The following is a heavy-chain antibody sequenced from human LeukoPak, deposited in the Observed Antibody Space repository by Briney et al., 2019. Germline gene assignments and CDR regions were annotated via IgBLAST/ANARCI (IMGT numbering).Heavy chain of an antibody. Sequence: SETLSLTCTVSGGSISSYYWSWLRQPAGKGLEWIGRIYTSGSTNYNPSLKSRVTMSVDTSKNQFSLKLSSVTAADTAVYYCARHIAARLYYMDVWGKGTTVTVSS. CDR3: ARHIAARLYYMDV. CDR2: IYTSGST. D-gene: IGHD6-6*01. J-gene: IGHJ6*03. CDR1: GGSISSYY. V-gene: IGHV4-4*07.